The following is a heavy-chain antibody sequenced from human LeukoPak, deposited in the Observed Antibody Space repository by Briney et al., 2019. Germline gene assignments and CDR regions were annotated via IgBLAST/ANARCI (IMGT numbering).Heavy chain of an antibody. J-gene: IGHJ4*02. V-gene: IGHV1-2*02. CDR1: GYTFTDYF. CDR2: INPNSGAT. CDR3: ARAQYLTAPAGTFANS. D-gene: IGHD6-13*01. Sequence: ASAKVSCKASGYTFTDYFLHWVRRAPGQEFELMGWINPNSGATHYIQSFQGRVTMTRDTSLSIAYLQLNSLTSDDTAMYYCARAQYLTAPAGTFANSWGQGTLVTVSS.